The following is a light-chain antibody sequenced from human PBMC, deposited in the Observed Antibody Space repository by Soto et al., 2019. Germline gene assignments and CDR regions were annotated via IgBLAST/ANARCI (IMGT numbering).Light chain of an antibody. J-gene: IGKJ4*01. CDR1: QSLTNNF. Sequence: EIVLTQSPATLSLSPGERVTLSCGASQSLTNNFLAWYQQRPGLAPRLLIFDASTRASGVPDRFSGSGSGTDFTLTISRLEPEDCAVYYCQQFGNSPTFGGGTKVEFK. CDR3: QQFGNSPT. CDR2: DAS. V-gene: IGKV3D-20*01.